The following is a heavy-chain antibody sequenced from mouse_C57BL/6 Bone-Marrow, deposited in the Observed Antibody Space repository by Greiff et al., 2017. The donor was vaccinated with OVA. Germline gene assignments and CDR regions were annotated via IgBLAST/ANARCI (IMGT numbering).Heavy chain of an antibody. J-gene: IGHJ4*01. CDR1: GFNIKNTY. Sequence: VQLQQSVAELVRPGASVKLSCTASGFNIKNTYMHWVKQRPEQGLEWIGRIDPANDNTKYAPKFQGKATMTADTSSNTAYLQLSSLSSEDTAVXCCARGNFGSSFYSMDYWGQGTSVTVSS. V-gene: IGHV14-3*01. CDR2: IDPANDNT. D-gene: IGHD1-1*01. CDR3: ARGNFGSSFYSMDY.